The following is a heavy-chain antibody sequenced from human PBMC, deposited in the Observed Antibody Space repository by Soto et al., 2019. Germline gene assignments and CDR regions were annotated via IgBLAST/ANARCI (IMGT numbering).Heavy chain of an antibody. Sequence: SETLSLTCTVSGDSIISGGYYCSWIRQHPEKGLEWVGYIHHNVNAYSNPSLESRVTMSVDTSKNQFFLNLTSVTAADTAVYYCARDGSTGSSYKHYFDPWGQGTPVT. CDR1: GDSIISGGYY. J-gene: IGHJ5*02. V-gene: IGHV4-31*03. D-gene: IGHD2-8*02. CDR3: ARDGSTGSSYKHYFDP. CDR2: IHHNVNA.